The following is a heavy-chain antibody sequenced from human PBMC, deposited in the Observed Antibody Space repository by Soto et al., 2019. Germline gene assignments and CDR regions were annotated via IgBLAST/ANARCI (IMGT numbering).Heavy chain of an antibody. CDR2: ITPIFGAA. V-gene: IGHV1-69*12. D-gene: IGHD6-6*01. CDR1: GGTFSSYA. J-gene: IGHJ5*02. Sequence: QVQLVQSGAEVKKPGSSVKVSCKASGGTFSSYAIRWVRQAPGQGLEWMGGITPIFGAADYAQKFQGRVTITADQPTSTAYMELSSVRSEDTAVYYCARDGIAARPIAWFDPWGQGTLVTVSS. CDR3: ARDGIAARPIAWFDP.